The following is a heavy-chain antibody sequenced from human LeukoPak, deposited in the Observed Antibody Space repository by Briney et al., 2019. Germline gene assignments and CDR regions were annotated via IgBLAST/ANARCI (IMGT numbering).Heavy chain of an antibody. V-gene: IGHV3-53*01. D-gene: IGHD6-13*01. CDR1: GFTVSSNS. CDR3: AKDGSEWYSSSWYGLDY. CDR2: IYSDNT. Sequence: GGSLRLSCTVSGFTVSSNSMSWVRQAPGKGLEWVSFIYSDNTHYSDSVKGRFTISRDNSKNTLYLQMNSLRAEDTAVYYCAKDGSEWYSSSWYGLDYWGQGTLVTVSS. J-gene: IGHJ4*02.